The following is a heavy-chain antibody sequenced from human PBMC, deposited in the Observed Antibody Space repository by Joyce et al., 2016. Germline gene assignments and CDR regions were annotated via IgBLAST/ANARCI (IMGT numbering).Heavy chain of an antibody. J-gene: IGHJ6*03. V-gene: IGHV3-53*01. CDR2: IYSDGTT. CDR1: GFTVNDNS. Sequence: EEQLVESGGGLIQPGGSLRLSCAASGFTVNDNSMNWVRQTPGKGLEWGSFIYSDGTTYYADSVKGRFTISRDNSNNTLYLQMNSLTAEDTAVYYCTRSSGSVWFRGQGNYYYHYMDVWGKGTPVTVSS. CDR3: TRSSGSVWFRGQGNYYYHYMDV. D-gene: IGHD1-26*01.